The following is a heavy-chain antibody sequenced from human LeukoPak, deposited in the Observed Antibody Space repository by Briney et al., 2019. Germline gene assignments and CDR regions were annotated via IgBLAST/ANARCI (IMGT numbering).Heavy chain of an antibody. Sequence: PSETLSLTCTVSGGSISSYHWSWIRQPPGKGLEWIGYIYYSGSTNYNPSLKSRVTISVDTSKNQFSLKLSSVTAADTAVYYCARGSFLRYFDWSTYYFDYWGQGTLVTVSS. D-gene: IGHD3-9*01. V-gene: IGHV4-59*08. CDR2: IYYSGST. CDR3: ARGSFLRYFDWSTYYFDY. CDR1: GGSISSYH. J-gene: IGHJ4*02.